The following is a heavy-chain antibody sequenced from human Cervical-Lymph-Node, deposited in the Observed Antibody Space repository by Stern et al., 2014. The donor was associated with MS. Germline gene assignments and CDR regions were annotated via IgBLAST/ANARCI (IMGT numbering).Heavy chain of an antibody. V-gene: IGHV1-2*04. Sequence: QVQLMQSGAEVKKPGPSVTVSCKASGYTFTGYYMHWVRQAPGQGLEWMGWINPNSGGTNYAQKFQGWVTMTRDTSISTAYMELSRLISDDTAVYYCAREGVGDPGRFDYWGQGTLVTVSS. CDR1: GYTFTGYY. J-gene: IGHJ4*02. D-gene: IGHD1-26*01. CDR3: AREGVGDPGRFDY. CDR2: INPNSGGT.